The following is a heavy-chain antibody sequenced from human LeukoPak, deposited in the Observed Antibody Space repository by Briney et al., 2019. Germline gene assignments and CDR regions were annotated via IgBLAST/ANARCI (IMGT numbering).Heavy chain of an antibody. D-gene: IGHD5-12*01. V-gene: IGHV3-15*01. J-gene: IGHJ4*02. CDR2: IKSKTDGGTT. CDR1: GFTFSNAW. Sequence: GGSLRLSCAASGFTFSNAWMSWVRQAPGKGLEWVGRIKSKTDGGTTDYAAPVKGRFTISRDDSKNTLCLQMNSLKTEDTAVYYCTTDRSDTVATIEFDYWGQGTLVTVSS. CDR3: TTDRSDTVATIEFDY.